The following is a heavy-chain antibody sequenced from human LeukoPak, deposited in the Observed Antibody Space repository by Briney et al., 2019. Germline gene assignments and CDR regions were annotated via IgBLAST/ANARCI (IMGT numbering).Heavy chain of an antibody. V-gene: IGHV3-53*04. CDR1: GLTVSRNY. D-gene: IGHD3-16*01. Sequence: PGGSLRLSCAASGLTVSRNYMSWVRQAPGKGLEWVSIIYSGGSTYYADSVKGRFTISRHNSKNTLYLQMNSLRAEDTAVYYCAREVGGSAFDIWGQGTMVTVSS. CDR2: IYSGGST. CDR3: AREVGGSAFDI. J-gene: IGHJ3*02.